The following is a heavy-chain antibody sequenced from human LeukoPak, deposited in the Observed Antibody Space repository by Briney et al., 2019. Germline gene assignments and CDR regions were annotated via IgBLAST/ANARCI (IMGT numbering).Heavy chain of an antibody. CDR3: VRGGWELDF. Sequence: GGSLRLSCAASGLAFQYYWMAWVRQAPGKGLEWVAHMKEDGTEEYYLDSVRGRFTISKTDAKSSLFLQMNRLTDEDTALYYCVRGGWELDFWGQGTLVTVSS. V-gene: IGHV3-7*03. CDR1: GLAFQYYW. J-gene: IGHJ4*02. D-gene: IGHD1-26*01. CDR2: MKEDGTEE.